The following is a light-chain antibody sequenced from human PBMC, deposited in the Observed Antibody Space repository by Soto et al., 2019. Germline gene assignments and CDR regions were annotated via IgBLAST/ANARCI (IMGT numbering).Light chain of an antibody. V-gene: IGKV1-39*01. J-gene: IGKJ1*01. Sequence: DIQMTQSPSSLSASVGDRVTITCRASQSISTYLNWYQQKPGNAPKVLIFAASSLLSGVPSRFSGGGSGTDFTLTITSLQPEDFATYYCQQSHSFPRTFGQGTKV. CDR2: AAS. CDR3: QQSHSFPRT. CDR1: QSISTY.